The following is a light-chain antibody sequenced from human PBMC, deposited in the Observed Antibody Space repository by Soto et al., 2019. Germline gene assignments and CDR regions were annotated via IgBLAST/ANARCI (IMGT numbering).Light chain of an antibody. J-gene: IGKJ5*01. CDR2: GAS. CDR3: QQLNTYPIT. V-gene: IGKV1-9*01. Sequence: IQLTQSPSSLSASVGDRVTITCRASQGISSYLAWYQQKPGKAPKLLIYGASTLEGGVPFRFSGSGSGTDFTLIISSVQPEDLATYYCQQLNTYPITFGQGTRLEIK. CDR1: QGISSY.